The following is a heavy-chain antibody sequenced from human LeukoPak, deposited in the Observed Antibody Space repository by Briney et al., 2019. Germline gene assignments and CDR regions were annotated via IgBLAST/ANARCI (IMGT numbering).Heavy chain of an antibody. Sequence: ASVKVSCKASGYTFTSYDINWVRQAPGQGLEWMGWMNPNSGNTGYAQKFQGRVTMTRNTSISTAYMELSRLRPDDTAVYYCARDTDDFWSGYSSAFDIWGQGTMVTDSS. D-gene: IGHD3-3*01. CDR3: ARDTDDFWSGYSSAFDI. CDR1: GYTFTSYD. V-gene: IGHV1-8*01. J-gene: IGHJ3*02. CDR2: MNPNSGNT.